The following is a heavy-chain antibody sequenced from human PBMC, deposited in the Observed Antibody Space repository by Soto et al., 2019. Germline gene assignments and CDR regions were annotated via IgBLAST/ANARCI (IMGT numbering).Heavy chain of an antibody. CDR2: ISYDGSNK. V-gene: IGHV3-30*18. J-gene: IGHJ4*02. D-gene: IGHD6-13*01. CDR1: GFTFSSYG. Sequence: QVQLVESGGGVVQPGRSLRLSCAASGFTFSSYGMHWVRQAPGKGLEWVAVISYDGSNKYYADSVKGRFTNSRDNSKNTLYLQMNSLRAEDTAVYYCAKVTGYSSSWPFDYWGQGTLVTVSS. CDR3: AKVTGYSSSWPFDY.